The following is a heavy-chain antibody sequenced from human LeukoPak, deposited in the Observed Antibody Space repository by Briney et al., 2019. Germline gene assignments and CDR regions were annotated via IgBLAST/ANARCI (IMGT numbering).Heavy chain of an antibody. V-gene: IGHV3-21*01. D-gene: IGHD6-13*01. CDR1: GFTFSSYS. J-gene: IGHJ6*03. Sequence: GGSLRLSCAASGFTFSSYSMTWVRQAPGKGLEWVSSISSSSSYIYYADSVKGRFTISRDNAKNSLYLQMNSLKAEDTAVYYCARYGSAAGLDYYMDVWGKGTTVTVSS. CDR3: ARYGSAAGLDYYMDV. CDR2: ISSSSSYI.